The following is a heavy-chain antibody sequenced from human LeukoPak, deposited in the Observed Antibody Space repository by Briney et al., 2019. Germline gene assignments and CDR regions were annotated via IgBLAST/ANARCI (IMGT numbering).Heavy chain of an antibody. CDR1: GFTFTSYA. J-gene: IGHJ4*02. CDR2: ISGSGGST. D-gene: IGHD3-3*01. CDR3: AKAIVLRFLEWLYGGFDY. V-gene: IGHV3-23*01. Sequence: PGGSLRLSCAASGFTFTSYAMSWVREAPGKGLEWVSAISGSGGSTYYADSVKGRFTISRDNSKNTLYLQMNSLRAEDTAVYYCAKAIVLRFLEWLYGGFDYWGQGTLVTVSS.